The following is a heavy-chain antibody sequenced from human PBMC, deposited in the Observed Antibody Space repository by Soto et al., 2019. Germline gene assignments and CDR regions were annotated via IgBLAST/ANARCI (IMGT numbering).Heavy chain of an antibody. CDR3: ARVGRTRATVTTDAFDV. J-gene: IGHJ3*01. CDR1: GGSISGYY. V-gene: IGHV4-4*07. CDR2: VYASGNT. Sequence: QVQLQESGPGLVKPSETLSLTCTVSGGSISGYYWSWVRQPAGKRLEWIWRVYASGNTNKNPSLKRRVTMSVDTSQNQFSLRLNSVTAADTAVYYCARVGRTRATVTTDAFDVWGQGTKVTVSS. D-gene: IGHD4-17*01.